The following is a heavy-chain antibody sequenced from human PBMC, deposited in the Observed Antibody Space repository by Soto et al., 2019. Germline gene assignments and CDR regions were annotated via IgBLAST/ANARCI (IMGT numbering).Heavy chain of an antibody. CDR2: IYYSGKT. J-gene: IGHJ4*02. CDR3: AKGSGSYPFDY. CDR1: GGSISSSDYY. Sequence: SETLSLTCTVSGGSISSSDYYWGWIRQPPGKGLEWIGSIYYSGKTLYNPSLQSRVTISVDTSNNQFTLNLRSLTAADTAEYYCAKGSGSYPFDYWGQGTQVTVSS. V-gene: IGHV4-39*01. D-gene: IGHD1-26*01.